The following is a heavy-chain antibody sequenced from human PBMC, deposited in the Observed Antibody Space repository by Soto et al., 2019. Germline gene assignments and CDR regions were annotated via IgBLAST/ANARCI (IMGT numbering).Heavy chain of an antibody. Sequence: GGSLRLSCAASGFTFSSYGMHWVRQAPGKGLEWVAVIWYDGSNKYYADSVKGRFTISRDNSKNTLYLQMNSLRAEDTAVYYCARSLDSGYDYVDWGQGTLVTVSS. CDR3: ARSLDSGYDYVD. D-gene: IGHD5-12*01. J-gene: IGHJ4*02. CDR1: GFTFSSYG. V-gene: IGHV3-33*01. CDR2: IWYDGSNK.